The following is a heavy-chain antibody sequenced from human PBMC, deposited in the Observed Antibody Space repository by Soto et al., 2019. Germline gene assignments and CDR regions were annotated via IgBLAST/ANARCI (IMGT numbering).Heavy chain of an antibody. J-gene: IGHJ4*02. CDR2: LWYDGSNI. D-gene: IGHD3-3*01. CDR3: ARDVNDFWSGYLY. CDR1: GFTFSSSA. Sequence: QVQLVESGGGVVQPGKSLRLSCTTSGFTFSSSAMHWVRQAPGKGLEWVAVLWYDGSNIQYADSVKGRFTISRDNSKSTVYLQMDSLRAEDTAVYYCARDVNDFWSGYLYWGQGTLVTVSS. V-gene: IGHV3-33*01.